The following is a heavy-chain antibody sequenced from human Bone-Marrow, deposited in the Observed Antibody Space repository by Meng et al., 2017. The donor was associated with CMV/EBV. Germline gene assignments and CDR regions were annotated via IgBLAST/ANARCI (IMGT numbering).Heavy chain of an antibody. V-gene: IGHV4-59*01. CDR2: IYYGGST. J-gene: IGHJ6*02. CDR3: ARLKTPVEDWLVMDV. D-gene: IGHD6-19*01. Sequence: SETLSLTCTVSGGSISSYYWSWIRQPPGKGLEWIGYIYYGGSTNYNPPLKSRVTISVDTSKNQFSLKLSSVTAADTAVYYCARLKTPVEDWLVMDVWGQGTTVTVSS. CDR1: GGSISSYY.